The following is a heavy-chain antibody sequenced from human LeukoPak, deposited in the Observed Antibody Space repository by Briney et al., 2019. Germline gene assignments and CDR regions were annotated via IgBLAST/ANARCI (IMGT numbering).Heavy chain of an antibody. J-gene: IGHJ4*02. V-gene: IGHV3-30*04. Sequence: GGSLRLSCAASGFTFSSYAMHWVRQAPGKGLEWVAVITYDGSNKYYADSVKGRFTISRDNSKNTLYLQMNSLRAEDTAVYYCARLGVYDSRVYWGQGTLVTVSS. D-gene: IGHD3-22*01. CDR1: GFTFSSYA. CDR3: ARLGVYDSRVY. CDR2: ITYDGSNK.